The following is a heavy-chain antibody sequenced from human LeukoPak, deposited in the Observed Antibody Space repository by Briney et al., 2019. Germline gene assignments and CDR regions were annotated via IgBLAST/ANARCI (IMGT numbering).Heavy chain of an antibody. V-gene: IGHV4-39*01. CDR1: GDSISSISHY. CDR2: IFYGGNI. Sequence: PSETLSLTCTVSGDSISSISHYWGWIRQPPGKGLEWIVSIFYGGNIYYNPSLKSRVTISIDTSRNQFSLKLSSVTAADTAVYYCASPSHCTSDSCQKYFDYWGQGTLVTVSS. D-gene: IGHD2-2*01. J-gene: IGHJ4*02. CDR3: ASPSHCTSDSCQKYFDY.